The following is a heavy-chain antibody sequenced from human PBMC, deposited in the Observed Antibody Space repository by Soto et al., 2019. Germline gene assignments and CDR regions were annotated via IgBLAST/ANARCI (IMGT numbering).Heavy chain of an antibody. CDR1: GFTFSSYA. J-gene: IGHJ4*01. CDR3: AKFLGHCRTTSCFVFPLND. D-gene: IGHD2-2*01. CDR2: IRGSGYST. V-gene: IGHV3-23*01. Sequence: EVQLLESGGGLVEPGVSLRLSCAASGFTFSSYAVSWVRQAPGKGLEWVSGIRGSGYSTYYADSVKGRFTISRDNSKNTLYLQMNSLRAEDTAVYYCAKFLGHCRTTSCFVFPLNDWGHGTLVPVSS.